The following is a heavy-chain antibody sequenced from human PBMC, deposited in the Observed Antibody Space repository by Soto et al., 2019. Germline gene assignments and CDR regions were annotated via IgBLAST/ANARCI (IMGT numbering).Heavy chain of an antibody. CDR3: AGVNQSQYRRGDNWFDP. J-gene: IGHJ5*02. CDR2: INPYSGNT. V-gene: IGHV1-18*04. D-gene: IGHD3-10*01. CDR1: GYTFSNYG. Sequence: QVQLVQSGAEVKKPGASVKVSCKASGYTFSNYGLSWVRQAPGQGLEWMGWINPYSGNTKYIQKLQGRVTLTTDTSTSTAYMELGSLRSDDTAVYYCAGVNQSQYRRGDNWFDPWGQGTLVTVSS.